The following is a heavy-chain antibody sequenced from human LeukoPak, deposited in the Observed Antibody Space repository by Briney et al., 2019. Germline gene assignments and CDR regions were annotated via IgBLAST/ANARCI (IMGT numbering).Heavy chain of an antibody. Sequence: GASVKVSCKASGYTFSGYSMHWVRQAPGQGLEWMGRINPNSGVTYYAQKFKGRVTMTSDTSITTAYMELSSLTSDDTATYYCARDASNWSAFDSWGQGTLVIVSS. J-gene: IGHJ5*01. CDR1: GYTFSGYS. D-gene: IGHD1-20*01. CDR3: ARDASNWSAFDS. CDR2: INPNSGVT. V-gene: IGHV1-2*06.